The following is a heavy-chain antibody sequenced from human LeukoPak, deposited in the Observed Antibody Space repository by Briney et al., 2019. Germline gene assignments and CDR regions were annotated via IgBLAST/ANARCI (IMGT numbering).Heavy chain of an antibody. J-gene: IGHJ1*01. CDR2: IYYSGST. CDR3: ARNGGRYSYFQH. D-gene: IGHD3-10*01. Sequence: SETLSLTCTVSGGSIGSYYWSWIRQPPGKGLEWIGYIYYSGSTNYNPSLKSRVTISVDTSKNQFSLKLSSVTAADTAVYYCARNGGRYSYFQHWGQGTLVTVSS. V-gene: IGHV4-59*08. CDR1: GGSIGSYY.